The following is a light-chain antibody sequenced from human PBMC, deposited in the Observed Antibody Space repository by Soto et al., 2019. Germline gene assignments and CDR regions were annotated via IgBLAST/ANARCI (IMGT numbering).Light chain of an antibody. CDR1: QSISSY. CDR2: AAS. Sequence: DIQMTQSPSSLSASVGDRVTITCRASQSISSYLNWYQQKPGKATKLLIYAASSLQSGVPSRFSGSGSETDFTLTISSLQPEDFATYYCQQSYSTPNTFGPGTKVDIK. CDR3: QQSYSTPNT. V-gene: IGKV1-39*01. J-gene: IGKJ3*01.